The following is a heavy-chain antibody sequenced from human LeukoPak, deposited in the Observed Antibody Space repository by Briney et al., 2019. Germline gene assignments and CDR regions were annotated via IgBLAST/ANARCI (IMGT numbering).Heavy chain of an antibody. CDR2: ISGSGDST. D-gene: IGHD6-13*01. Sequence: SLRLSXAASGFTFSSYAMSWVRQAPGKGLEWVSAISGSGDSTYYGDSVKGRFTISRDNSKNTLYLQMNSLRAEDTAVYYCAKTRPLDSSSWSHGDYWGQGTLVTVSS. CDR1: GFTFSSYA. J-gene: IGHJ4*02. V-gene: IGHV3-23*01. CDR3: AKTRPLDSSSWSHGDY.